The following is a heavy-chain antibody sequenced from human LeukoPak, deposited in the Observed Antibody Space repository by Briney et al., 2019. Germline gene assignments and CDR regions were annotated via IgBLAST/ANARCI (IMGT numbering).Heavy chain of an antibody. CDR3: ARSRQIQLWLEFDY. Sequence: SETLSLTCTVSGGSISSGSYFWSWIRQPAGKGLEWIGRIYTSGSTNYNPSLQSRVTISADTSKNQFSLNLSSVTAADTAVYYCARSRQIQLWLEFDYWGQGTLVTVSS. D-gene: IGHD5-18*01. CDR1: GGSISSGSYF. J-gene: IGHJ4*02. CDR2: IYTSGST. V-gene: IGHV4-61*02.